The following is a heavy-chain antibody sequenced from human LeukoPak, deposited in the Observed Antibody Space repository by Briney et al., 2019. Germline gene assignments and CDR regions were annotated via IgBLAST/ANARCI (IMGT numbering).Heavy chain of an antibody. CDR1: GGTFSSYA. CDR3: ARIIHYYYYMDV. CDR2: IIPIFGTA. V-gene: IGHV1-69*13. Sequence: SVKVSCKASGGTFSSYAISWVRQAPGQGLEWMGGIIPIFGTANYAQKFQGRVTITADGSTSTAYMELSSLRSEDTAVYYCARIIHYYYYMDVWGKGTTVTISS. J-gene: IGHJ6*03.